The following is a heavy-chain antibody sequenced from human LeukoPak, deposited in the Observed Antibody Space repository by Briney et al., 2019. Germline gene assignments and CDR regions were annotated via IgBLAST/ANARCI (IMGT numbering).Heavy chain of an antibody. J-gene: IGHJ3*02. CDR1: GFTVSSNY. D-gene: IGHD3-22*01. Sequence: GGSLRLSCAASGFTVSSNYMSWVRQAPGKGLEWVSVIYSGGSTYYADSVKGRFTISRDNSKNTLYLQMNSLRAEDTAVYYCARDKRNYYDSSGYYAFDIWGQGTMVTVSS. V-gene: IGHV3-53*01. CDR2: IYSGGST. CDR3: ARDKRNYYDSSGYYAFDI.